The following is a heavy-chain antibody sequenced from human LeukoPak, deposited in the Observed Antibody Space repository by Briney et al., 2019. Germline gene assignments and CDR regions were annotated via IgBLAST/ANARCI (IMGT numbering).Heavy chain of an antibody. CDR2: ISSRSGNT. CDR1: GFTFSSYG. Sequence: GGSLRLSCAASGFTFSSYGMTWVRQAPGKGLEWVAFISSRSGNTYYADSVKGRFTISRDNTKHSLYLQINSLRAENTAVYYCARETEARDYGDPTNLDYWGQGTLVTVSS. D-gene: IGHD4/OR15-4a*01. CDR3: ARETEARDYGDPTNLDY. J-gene: IGHJ4*02. V-gene: IGHV3-21*01.